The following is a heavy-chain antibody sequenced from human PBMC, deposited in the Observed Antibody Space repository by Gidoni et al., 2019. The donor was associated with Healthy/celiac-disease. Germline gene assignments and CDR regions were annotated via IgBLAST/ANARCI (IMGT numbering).Heavy chain of an antibody. D-gene: IGHD4-17*01. J-gene: IGHJ3*02. CDR1: GFTFSGYG. CDR3: ARDDLAVTGDAFDI. CDR2: IWYDGSNK. V-gene: IGHV3-33*01. Sequence: QVQLVESGGGVVQPGRSLRLSCAASGFTFSGYGMHWVRQAPGKGLEWVAVIWYDGSNKYYADSVKGRFTISRDNSKNTLYLQMNSLRAEDTAVYYCARDDLAVTGDAFDIWGQGTMVTVSS.